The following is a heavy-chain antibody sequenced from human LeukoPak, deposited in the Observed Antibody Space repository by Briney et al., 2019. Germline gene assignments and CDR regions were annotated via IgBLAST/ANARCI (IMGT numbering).Heavy chain of an antibody. J-gene: IGHJ4*02. CDR3: AKGSPDYGGNLFPAPFDY. D-gene: IGHD4-23*01. Sequence: GSLRLSCAASGFTFSSYGMPWVRQAPGKGLEWVAVISYDGSNKYYADSVKGRFTISRDNSKNTLYLQMNSLRAEDTAVYYCAKGSPDYGGNLFPAPFDYWGQGTLVTVSS. V-gene: IGHV3-30*18. CDR2: ISYDGSNK. CDR1: GFTFSSYG.